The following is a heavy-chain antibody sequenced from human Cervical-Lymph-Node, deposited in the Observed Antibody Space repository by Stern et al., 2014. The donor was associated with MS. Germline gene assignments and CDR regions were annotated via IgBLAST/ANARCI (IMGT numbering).Heavy chain of an antibody. Sequence: QLVQSGAEVKKPGSSVKVSCKVSGATFSTNGISWVRLGPGQGLEWMGAIVPMFEKSNYAQKFRGRVSITADESTNTAYMELTSLTSEDTGVYYCAREHHGGNFAAWGQGTLVTVSS. J-gene: IGHJ5*02. CDR2: IVPMFEKS. D-gene: IGHD4-23*01. V-gene: IGHV1-69*01. CDR3: AREHHGGNFAA. CDR1: GATFSTNG.